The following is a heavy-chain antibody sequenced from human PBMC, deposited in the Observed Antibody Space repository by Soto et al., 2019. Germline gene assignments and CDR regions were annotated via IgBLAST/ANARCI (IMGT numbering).Heavy chain of an antibody. CDR2: IWYDGSNK. Sequence: QVQLVESGGGVVQPGRSLRLSCAASGFTFSSYGMHWVRQAPGKGLEWVAVIWYDGSNKYYADSVKGRFTISRDNSKNTLYLQMNSPRAEDTAVYYCATESYGSGSLDYWGQGTLVTVSS. V-gene: IGHV3-33*01. CDR3: ATESYGSGSLDY. J-gene: IGHJ4*02. CDR1: GFTFSSYG. D-gene: IGHD3-10*01.